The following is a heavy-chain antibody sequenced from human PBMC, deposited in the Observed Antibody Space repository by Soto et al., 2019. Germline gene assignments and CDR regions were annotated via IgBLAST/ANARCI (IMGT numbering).Heavy chain of an antibody. CDR1: GFTFSNAW. Sequence: EVQLVESGGGLVKPGGSLRLSCAASGFTFSNAWMNWVRQAPGKGLEWVGRIKSKTDGGTTDYAAPVKGRFTISRDDSKNTLYLQMNSLKTEDTAVYYCTTEPVAAAPQLDYWGQGTLVTVSS. J-gene: IGHJ4*02. CDR3: TTEPVAAAPQLDY. CDR2: IKSKTDGGTT. V-gene: IGHV3-15*07. D-gene: IGHD6-13*01.